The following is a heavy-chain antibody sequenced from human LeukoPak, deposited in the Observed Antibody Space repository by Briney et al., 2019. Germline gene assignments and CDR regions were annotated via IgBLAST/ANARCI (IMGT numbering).Heavy chain of an antibody. J-gene: IGHJ4*02. Sequence: GGSLRPSCAASGLIASSNYMSWVRQAPGKGLEWVSILYGDGSTYYADSMKGRFTISRDNSKNTLYLQMNSLRDEDTAVYYCARGVAAAGTTLDYWGQGTLVTVSS. CDR2: LYGDGST. CDR1: GLIASSNY. CDR3: ARGVAAAGTTLDY. V-gene: IGHV3-53*01. D-gene: IGHD6-13*01.